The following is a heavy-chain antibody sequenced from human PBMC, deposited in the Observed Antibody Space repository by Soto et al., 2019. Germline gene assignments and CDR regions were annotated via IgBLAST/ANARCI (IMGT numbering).Heavy chain of an antibody. D-gene: IGHD4-17*01. Sequence: QVQLVESGGGVVQPGRSLRLSCAASGFTFSSYGMHWVRQAPGKGLEWVAVISYDGSNKYYADSVKGRFTISRDNSKNTLYLQMNSLRAEDTAVYYCAKEWANYGDYCIRYWGQGTLVTVSS. CDR3: AKEWANYGDYCIRY. CDR1: GFTFSSYG. V-gene: IGHV3-30*18. J-gene: IGHJ4*02. CDR2: ISYDGSNK.